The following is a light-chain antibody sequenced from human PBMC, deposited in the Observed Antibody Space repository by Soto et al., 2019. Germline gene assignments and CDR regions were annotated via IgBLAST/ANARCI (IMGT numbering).Light chain of an antibody. CDR3: HQYGGSPGT. Sequence: DIVLTQSPGTLSLSPGERATLSCRASRSVSSTYLAWYQHKPGQAPRLLIYGTSSRATGIPDRFSGSGSGTDFSRTISRLEPEDFAVYYCHQYGGSPGTFGGGTKVEIK. V-gene: IGKV3-20*01. J-gene: IGKJ4*01. CDR2: GTS. CDR1: RSVSSTY.